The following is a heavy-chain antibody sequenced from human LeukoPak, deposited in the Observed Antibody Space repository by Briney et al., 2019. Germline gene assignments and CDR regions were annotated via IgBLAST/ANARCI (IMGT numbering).Heavy chain of an antibody. J-gene: IGHJ6*03. CDR1: GGSLSSYF. CDR3: ARGFRKYCSGGSCYSLISYYYYMDV. Sequence: NPSETLSLTCTVSGGSLSSYFWGWIRQPPGKGLEWIGEINHSGSTNYNPSLKSRVTISVDTSKNQFSLKLSSVAAADTAVYYCARGFRKYCSGGSCYSLISYYYYMDVWGKGTTVTVSS. D-gene: IGHD2-15*01. CDR2: INHSGST. V-gene: IGHV4-34*01.